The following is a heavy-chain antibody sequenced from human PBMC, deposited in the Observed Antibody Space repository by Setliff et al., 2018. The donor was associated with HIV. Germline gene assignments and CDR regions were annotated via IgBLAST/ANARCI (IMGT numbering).Heavy chain of an antibody. J-gene: IGHJ6*03. CDR2: ISYSGST. D-gene: IGHD1-1*01. V-gene: IGHV4-31*03. Sequence: SETLSLTCTVSGDSISRGGYYWSWIRQRPGGGLDWIGYISYSGSTFYNPSLKSRVTISLDTSYNQFSLKAKSVTAADTAVYYCATGRLYYYMDVWGKGTTVTVSS. CDR1: GDSISRGGYY. CDR3: ATGRLYYYMDV.